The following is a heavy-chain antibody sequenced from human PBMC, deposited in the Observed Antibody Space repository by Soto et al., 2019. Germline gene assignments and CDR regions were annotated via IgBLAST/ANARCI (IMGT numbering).Heavy chain of an antibody. CDR3: ARGYSGYDYGAFDI. D-gene: IGHD5-12*01. CDR2: TYYRSKWYN. J-gene: IGHJ3*02. V-gene: IGHV6-1*01. CDR1: GDSVASNSAA. Sequence: SQTLSLPCAISGDSVASNSAAWNLIRQSPSRGLEWLGRTYYRSKWYNDYAVSVKSRITINPDTSKNQFSLQLNSVTPEDTAVYYCARGYSGYDYGAFDIWGQGTMVTVSS.